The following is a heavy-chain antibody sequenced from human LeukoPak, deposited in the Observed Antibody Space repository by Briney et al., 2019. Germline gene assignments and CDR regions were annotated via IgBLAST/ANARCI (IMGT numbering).Heavy chain of an antibody. D-gene: IGHD2-2*01. CDR3: AKRPDCSTTNCFRFEY. V-gene: IGHV3-23*01. J-gene: IGHJ4*02. CDR2: ISGDGGST. CDR1: GFTFSTYA. Sequence: PGGSLRPSCAASGFTFSTYAMSWVRQAPGQGLVWVSSISGDGGSTYYAESVKGRFTISRDNSKNTLYLQMNSLRAEDTAVYYCAKRPDCSTTNCFRFEYWGQGTLVTVSS.